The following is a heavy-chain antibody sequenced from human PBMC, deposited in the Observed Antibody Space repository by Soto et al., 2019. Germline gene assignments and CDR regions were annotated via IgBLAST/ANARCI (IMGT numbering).Heavy chain of an antibody. D-gene: IGHD1-26*01. J-gene: IGHJ4*02. Sequence: GSLRLSCAASGFTFSSYAMSWVRQAPGKGLEWVSATSGSGGSTYYADSVKGRFTISRDNSKNTLYLQMNSLRAEDTAVYYCAKDQDSGSYAFDYWGQGTLVTVSS. CDR2: TSGSGGST. CDR1: GFTFSSYA. V-gene: IGHV3-23*01. CDR3: AKDQDSGSYAFDY.